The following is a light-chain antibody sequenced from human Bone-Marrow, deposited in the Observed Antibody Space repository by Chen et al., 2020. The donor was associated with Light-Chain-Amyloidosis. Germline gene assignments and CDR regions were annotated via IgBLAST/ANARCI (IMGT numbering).Light chain of an antibody. J-gene: IGLJ3*02. CDR3: QSYQGSSQGV. V-gene: IGLV6-57*01. CDR2: DDD. Sequence: FMLTQPHSVSESPWNTVTISCTRSSGRIATSYVQWYQQRPGSSPTTVIYDDDQRPSGVPDRFSGAIDKSSNSASLTISGLKTEYEADYYCQSYQGSSQGVFGGGTKMTVL. CDR1: SGRIATSY.